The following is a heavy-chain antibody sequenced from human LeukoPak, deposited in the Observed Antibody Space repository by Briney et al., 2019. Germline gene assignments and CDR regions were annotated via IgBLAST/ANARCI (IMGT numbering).Heavy chain of an antibody. J-gene: IGHJ6*04. CDR1: GFTFSGSA. V-gene: IGHV3-48*03. CDR3: AELGITMIGGV. CDR2: ISSSGSTI. D-gene: IGHD3-10*02. Sequence: GGSLRLSCAASGFTFSGSALHWVRQASGKGLEWVSYISSSGSTIYYADSVKGRFTISRDNAKNSLYLQMNSLRAEDTAVYYCAELGITMIGGVWGKGTTVTISS.